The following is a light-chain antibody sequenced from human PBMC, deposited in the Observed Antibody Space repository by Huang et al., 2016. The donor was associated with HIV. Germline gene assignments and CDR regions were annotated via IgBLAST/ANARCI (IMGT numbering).Light chain of an antibody. CDR2: LGS. CDR1: QSLLHSYGYNF. CDR3: MQTLQTPYT. J-gene: IGKJ3*01. V-gene: IGKV2-28*01. Sequence: DIILTQSPLSLPVTPGEPASISCRSSQSLLHSYGYNFLQWYVQKPGQSPQLLISLGSDRASGVPDRFTGSGSGTDFTLESSNVEAEDVGIYYCMQTLQTPYTFGPGTTVDF.